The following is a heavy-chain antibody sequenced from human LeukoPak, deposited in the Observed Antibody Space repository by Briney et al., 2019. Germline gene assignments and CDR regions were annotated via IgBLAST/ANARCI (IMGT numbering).Heavy chain of an antibody. D-gene: IGHD2/OR15-2a*01. V-gene: IGHV4-59*08. CDR3: AGHHPRNTVDF. CDR1: GGSISSYY. J-gene: IGHJ4*02. CDR2: ISDIGSI. Sequence: SETLSLTCTVSGGSISSYYWSWIRQPPGKGLEWMAYISDIGSINYNPSLKSRVTISLDTSKNQFSLKLSSVTAADTAVYYCAGHHPRNTVDFWGQGTLVTVSS.